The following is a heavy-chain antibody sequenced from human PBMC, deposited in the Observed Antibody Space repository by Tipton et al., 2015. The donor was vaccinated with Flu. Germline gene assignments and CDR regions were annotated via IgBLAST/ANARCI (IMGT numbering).Heavy chain of an antibody. CDR1: GGSFSGYY. D-gene: IGHD3-10*01. J-gene: IGHJ4*02. CDR3: ARRGLFPSRYFAY. Sequence: LRLSCAVYGGSFSGYYRSWIRQPPGKGLECIGEINHSGSTNYNPSLKSRVTISVHTSNNQFSLKLRSVTAADTAVYYCARRGLFPSRYFAYWGRGTLVTVSS. V-gene: IGHV4-34*01. CDR2: INHSGST.